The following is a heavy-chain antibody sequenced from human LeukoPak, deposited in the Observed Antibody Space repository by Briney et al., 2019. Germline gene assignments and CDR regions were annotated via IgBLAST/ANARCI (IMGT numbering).Heavy chain of an antibody. CDR2: IYYSGST. Sequence: PSETLSLTCTVSGGSISSSSYYWGWIRQPAGKGLEWIGHIYYSGSTEYNPSLKSRVSMSVDTSKNQFSLKLTSVTAADTAVYYCARDGYSYGYEYWGQGALVTVSS. D-gene: IGHD5-18*01. CDR3: ARDGYSYGYEY. J-gene: IGHJ4*02. CDR1: GGSISSSSYY. V-gene: IGHV4-61*05.